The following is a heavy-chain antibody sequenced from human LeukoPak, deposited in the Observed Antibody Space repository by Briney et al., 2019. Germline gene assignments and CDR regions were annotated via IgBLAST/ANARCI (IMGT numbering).Heavy chain of an antibody. CDR3: ARADDYGDYGGLLFFDY. Sequence: SETLSLTCTVSGGSISSYYWSWIRQPPGKGLEWIGYIYYSGSTYYNPSLKSRVTISVDTSKNQFSLKLSSVTAADTAVYYCARADDYGDYGGLLFFDYWGQGTLVTVSS. V-gene: IGHV4-59*12. D-gene: IGHD4-17*01. CDR1: GGSISSYY. CDR2: IYYSGST. J-gene: IGHJ4*02.